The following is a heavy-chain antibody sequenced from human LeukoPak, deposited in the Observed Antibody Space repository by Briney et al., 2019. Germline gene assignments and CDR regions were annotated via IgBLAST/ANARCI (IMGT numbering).Heavy chain of an antibody. Sequence: PGGSLRLSCAASGFTFSSYWMHWVRQAPGKGLVWVSRINSDGSSTSYADSVKGRFTISRDNAKNTLYLQMNSLRAEDTAVYYCARELGWLLLPNAFDIWGQGTMVTVSS. CDR3: ARELGWLLLPNAFDI. V-gene: IGHV3-74*01. CDR2: INSDGSST. CDR1: GFTFSSYW. J-gene: IGHJ3*02. D-gene: IGHD3-22*01.